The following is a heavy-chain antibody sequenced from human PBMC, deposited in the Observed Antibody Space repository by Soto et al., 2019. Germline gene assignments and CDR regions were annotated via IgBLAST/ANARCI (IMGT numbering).Heavy chain of an antibody. CDR1: GYTFTSNY. CDR2: INPSGGST. CDR3: ARGYYYGISGFCFQH. D-gene: IGHD3-10*01. J-gene: IGHJ1*01. V-gene: IGHV1-46*01. Sequence: ASVKVSCKASGYTFTSNYMHWVRQAPGQGLEWMGIINPSGGSTSYAQKFQGRVTMTRDTSPSTVYMELSSLRSEDTAVYYCARGYYYGISGFCFQHWGQGTLVTVSS.